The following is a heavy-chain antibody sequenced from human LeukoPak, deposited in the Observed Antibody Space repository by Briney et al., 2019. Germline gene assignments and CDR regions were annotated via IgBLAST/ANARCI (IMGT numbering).Heavy chain of an antibody. CDR3: ALGGGSYLTYFDY. CDR2: IYYSGST. J-gene: IGHJ4*02. Sequence: SETLSLTCTVSGGSISSYYWGWIRQPPGKGLEWIGYIYYSGSTNYNPSLKSRVTISVDTSKNQFSLKLSSVTAADTAVYYCALGGGSYLTYFDYWGQGTLVTVSS. CDR1: GGSISSYY. D-gene: IGHD1-26*01. V-gene: IGHV4-59*08.